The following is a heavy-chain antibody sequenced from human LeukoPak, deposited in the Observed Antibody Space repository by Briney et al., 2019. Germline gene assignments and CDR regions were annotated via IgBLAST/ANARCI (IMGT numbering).Heavy chain of an antibody. CDR1: GFTFSSYA. CDR2: ISGSGGST. Sequence: WGSLRLSCAASGFTFSSYAMSWVCQAPGKGLEWVSAISGSGGSTYYADSVKGRFTISRDNSKNTLYLQMNSLRAEDTAVYYCAKDLSPYGGNSVTDYWGQGTLVTVSS. J-gene: IGHJ4*02. V-gene: IGHV3-23*01. CDR3: AKDLSPYGGNSVTDY. D-gene: IGHD4-23*01.